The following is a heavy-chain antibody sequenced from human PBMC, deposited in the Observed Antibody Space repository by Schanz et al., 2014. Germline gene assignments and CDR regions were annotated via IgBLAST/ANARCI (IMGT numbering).Heavy chain of an antibody. D-gene: IGHD4-17*01. CDR1: GYTFVSYS. Sequence: QVQLVQSGAEVKKPGASVKVSCKASGYTFVSYSMHWVRQAPGQGLEWMGIINPSGGGTSYALRCQGRVTITADRSTSTAYMELSSLRSEDTAVYYCARGYGDSPTDFWGQGTLVTVSS. V-gene: IGHV1-46*01. CDR2: INPSGGGT. J-gene: IGHJ4*02. CDR3: ARGYGDSPTDF.